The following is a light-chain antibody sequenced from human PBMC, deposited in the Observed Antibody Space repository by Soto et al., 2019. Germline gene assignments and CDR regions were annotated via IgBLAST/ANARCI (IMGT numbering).Light chain of an antibody. V-gene: IGKV3D-11*01. CDR1: QGVTNSY. CDR3: QQRSNWPRT. Sequence: EIVMTQSPVTLSVSPGERATLSCRASQGVTNSYLAWYQQKPGQAPRLLIYDASNRATGIPARFSGSGSGTDFTLTISSLEPEDFAVYYCQQRSNWPRTFGQGTKVDIK. CDR2: DAS. J-gene: IGKJ1*01.